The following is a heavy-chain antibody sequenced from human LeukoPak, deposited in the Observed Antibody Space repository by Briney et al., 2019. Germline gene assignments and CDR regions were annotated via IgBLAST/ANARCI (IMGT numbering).Heavy chain of an antibody. D-gene: IGHD6-19*01. V-gene: IGHV3-11*04. CDR1: GLTFSDYF. Sequence: GGSLRLSCAASGLTFSDYFMTWLRQAPGKGMEWVSYISGSGSNKYYADSVKGRFTISRDNAKNSLYLQMNSLRVEDTAVYYCATSQSSVAGIIGDWGQGTLVTVSS. J-gene: IGHJ4*02. CDR2: ISGSGSNK. CDR3: ATSQSSVAGIIGD.